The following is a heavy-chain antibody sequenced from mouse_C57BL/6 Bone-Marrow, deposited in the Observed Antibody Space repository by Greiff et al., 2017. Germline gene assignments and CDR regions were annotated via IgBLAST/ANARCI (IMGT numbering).Heavy chain of an antibody. Sequence: EVQLQESGAELVKPGASVKLSCTASGFNIKDYYIHWVKQRTEQGLEWIGRIDPEDGETKYAPKFQDKATITADTSSNTAYLQLSSLTSEDTALYYCTRSLIYYGTNYWGQGTTLTVSS. CDR3: TRSLIYYGTNY. CDR1: GFNIKDYY. D-gene: IGHD1-1*01. J-gene: IGHJ2*01. V-gene: IGHV14-2*01. CDR2: IDPEDGET.